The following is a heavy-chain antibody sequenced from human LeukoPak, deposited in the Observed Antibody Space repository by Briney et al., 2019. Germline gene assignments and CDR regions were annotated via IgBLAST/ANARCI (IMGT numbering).Heavy chain of an antibody. CDR1: GGSISYNY. Sequence: SETLSLTCTVSGGSISYNYWSWVRQPAGKGLEWIGRIYTSGSTNYNPSLESRVTMSVDTSQNQFSLKLSSVTAADTAVYYCARIHRRADSSGYYYEDWYFDLWGRGTVVTASS. CDR2: IYTSGST. CDR3: ARIHRRADSSGYYYEDWYFDL. J-gene: IGHJ2*01. D-gene: IGHD3-22*01. V-gene: IGHV4-4*07.